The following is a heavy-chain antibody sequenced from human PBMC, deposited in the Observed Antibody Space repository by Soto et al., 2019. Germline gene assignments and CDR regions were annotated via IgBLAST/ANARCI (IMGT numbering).Heavy chain of an antibody. Sequence: QVQLQESGPGLVKPSQTLSLTCTVSGGSISSGGYYWTWIRQHPGKGLEWIGYNYYSGITYYNPPLKSRVTTSLDTPKNQFSLKLSSVTAADTAVYYCARGSSIAGLYYGMDVWGQGTTVTVSS. V-gene: IGHV4-31*03. D-gene: IGHD6-6*01. CDR3: ARGSSIAGLYYGMDV. CDR2: NYYSGIT. CDR1: GGSISSGGYY. J-gene: IGHJ6*02.